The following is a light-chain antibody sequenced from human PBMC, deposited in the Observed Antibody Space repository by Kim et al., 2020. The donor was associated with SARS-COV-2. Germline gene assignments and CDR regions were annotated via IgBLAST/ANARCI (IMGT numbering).Light chain of an antibody. J-gene: IGKJ5*01. Sequence: ASLGDTVTITCRASQGSHNFLAWFQQTPGKAPKSLIYASSTLDSGVPSKFSGFQSGTDFTLTISGLQPEDFATYYCQQYYDYPITFGQGTRLEIK. V-gene: IGKV1-16*02. CDR3: QQYYDYPIT. CDR2: ASS. CDR1: QGSHNF.